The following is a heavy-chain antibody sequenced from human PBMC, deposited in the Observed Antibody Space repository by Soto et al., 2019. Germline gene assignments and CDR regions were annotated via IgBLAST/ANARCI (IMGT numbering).Heavy chain of an antibody. D-gene: IGHD3-16*01. V-gene: IGHV4-61*01. J-gene: IGHJ4*02. Sequence: NPSETLALTSTVSGGSVSSGSYFWSWIRQPPGKGLEWIGYAYYSGSTKYNPSLKSRVTTSVDTSNNQFSLKLTSVTAADTAVYYCARDPNYGRGCFDYSSQVILGTVST. CDR1: GGSVSSGSYF. CDR3: ARDPNYGRGCFDY. CDR2: AYYSGST.